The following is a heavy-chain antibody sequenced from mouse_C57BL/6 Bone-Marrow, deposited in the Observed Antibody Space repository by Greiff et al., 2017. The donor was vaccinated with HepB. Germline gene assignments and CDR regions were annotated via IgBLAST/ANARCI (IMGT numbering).Heavy chain of an antibody. J-gene: IGHJ1*03. D-gene: IGHD1-1*01. V-gene: IGHV5-16*01. CDR2: INYDGSST. CDR1: GFTFSDYY. Sequence: VQLKESEGGLVQPGSSMKLSCTASGFTFSDYYMAWVRQVPEKGLEWVANINYDGSSTYYLDSLKSRFIISRDNAKNILYLQMSSLKSEDTATYYCARVTYYYGSSYGWYFDVWGTGTTVTVSS. CDR3: ARVTYYYGSSYGWYFDV.